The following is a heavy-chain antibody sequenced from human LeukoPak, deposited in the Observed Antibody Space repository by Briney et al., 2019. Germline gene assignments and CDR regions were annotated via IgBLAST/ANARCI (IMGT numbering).Heavy chain of an antibody. J-gene: IGHJ4*02. Sequence: PSETLSLTCTVSGGSISSGSYYWSWIRQPAGKGLEWIGRIYTSGSTNYNPSLKSRVTMSVDTSKNQFSLKLSSVTAADTAVYYCAGYDYVWGSYRRDYWGQGTLVTVSS. CDR1: GGSISSGSYY. V-gene: IGHV4-61*02. D-gene: IGHD3-16*02. CDR2: IYTSGST. CDR3: AGYDYVWGSYRRDY.